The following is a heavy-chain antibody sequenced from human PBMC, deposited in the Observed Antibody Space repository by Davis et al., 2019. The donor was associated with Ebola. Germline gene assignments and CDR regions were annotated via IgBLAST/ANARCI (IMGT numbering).Heavy chain of an antibody. CDR3: SVGAAVAGRSDY. CDR1: GFTFSGPA. J-gene: IGHJ4*02. V-gene: IGHV3-73*01. Sequence: GESLKISCAASGFTFSGPAMHWVRQASGKGLEWVGRIRSKANSYATAYAASVKGRFTISRDDSKNTAYLQMNSLKTEDTAVYYCSVGAAVAGRSDYWGQGTLVTVSS. D-gene: IGHD6-19*01. CDR2: IRSKANSYAT.